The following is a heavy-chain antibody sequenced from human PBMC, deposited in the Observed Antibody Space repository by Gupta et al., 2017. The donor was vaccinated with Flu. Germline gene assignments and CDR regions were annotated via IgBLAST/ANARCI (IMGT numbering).Heavy chain of an antibody. Sequence: EVQLVESGGGLVQPGRSLRLSCAASGFTFDDYAMHWVRQAPGKGLEWVSGISWNSGSIGYADSVKGRFTISRDNAKNSLYLQMNSLRAEDTVLYYCAKGTSSGWYGDFDYWGQGTLVTVSS. J-gene: IGHJ4*02. CDR2: ISWNSGSI. D-gene: IGHD6-19*01. CDR3: AKGTSSGWYGDFDY. V-gene: IGHV3-9*01. CDR1: GFTFDDYA.